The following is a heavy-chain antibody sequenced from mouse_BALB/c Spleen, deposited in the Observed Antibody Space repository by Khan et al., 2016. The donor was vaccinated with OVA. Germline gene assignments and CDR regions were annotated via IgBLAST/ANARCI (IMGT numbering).Heavy chain of an antibody. CDR2: ISYSGST. J-gene: IGHJ2*01. D-gene: IGHD1-2*01. CDR1: GYSITSGYG. CDR3: ARTARIKY. V-gene: IGHV3-2*02. Sequence: EVELVESGPGLVKPSQSLSLTCTVTGYSITSGYGRNWIRQFPGNKLEWMGYISYSGSTNYNTSLKSRISITRDTSKNQFFLQLNSVTTEDTATYYCARTARIKYWGQGTTLTVSS.